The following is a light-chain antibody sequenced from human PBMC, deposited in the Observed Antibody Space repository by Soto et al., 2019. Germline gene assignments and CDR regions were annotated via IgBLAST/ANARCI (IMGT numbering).Light chain of an antibody. CDR3: QTWGTGIRV. Sequence: QSVLTQSPSASASLGASVKLTCTLSSGHNSYAIAWHQQQPEKGPRYLMKLNSDGSHTKGDGIPDRFSGSSSGAERYLTISSLQSEDEADYYRQTWGTGIRVFGGGTKHTVL. CDR1: SGHNSYA. J-gene: IGLJ3*02. V-gene: IGLV4-69*01. CDR2: LNSDGSH.